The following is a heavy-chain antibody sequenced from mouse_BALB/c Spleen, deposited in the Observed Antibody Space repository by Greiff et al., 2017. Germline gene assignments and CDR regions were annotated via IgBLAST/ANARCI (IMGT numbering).Heavy chain of an antibody. CDR1: GFTFSSYG. D-gene: IGHD1-1*01. CDR2: INSNGGST. CDR3: ARGGDYYGSSPYWYFDV. V-gene: IGHV5-6-3*01. J-gene: IGHJ1*01. Sequence: EVQRVESGGGLVQPGGSLKLSCAASGFTFSSYGMSWVRQTPDKRLELVATINSNGGSTYYPDSVKGRFTISRDNAKNTLYLQMSSLKSEDTAMYYCARGGDYYGSSPYWYFDVWGAGTTVTVSS.